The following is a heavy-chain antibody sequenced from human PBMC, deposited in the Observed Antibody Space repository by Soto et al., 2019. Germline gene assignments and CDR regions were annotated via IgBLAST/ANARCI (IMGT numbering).Heavy chain of an antibody. Sequence: SETLSLTCTVSGGSISSYYWSWIRQPPGKGLEWIGYIYYSGSTNYNPSLKSRVTISVDTSKNQFSLKLSSVTAADTAVYYCARTIDAPPSYYYGSGSYYNWRYYFDYWGQGTLVTVSS. D-gene: IGHD3-10*01. CDR2: IYYSGST. CDR1: GGSISSYY. J-gene: IGHJ4*02. CDR3: ARTIDAPPSYYYGSGSYYNWRYYFDY. V-gene: IGHV4-59*08.